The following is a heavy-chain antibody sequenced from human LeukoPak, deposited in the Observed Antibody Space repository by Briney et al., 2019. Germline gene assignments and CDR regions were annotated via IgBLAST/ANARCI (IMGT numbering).Heavy chain of an antibody. V-gene: IGHV1-8*01. CDR2: MNPNSGNT. D-gene: IGHD1-14*01. J-gene: IGHJ3*02. CDR1: GYTFTSYD. CDR3: ARHNHLDAFDI. Sequence: ASVKVSCKASGYTFTSYDINWVRQATGQGLEWMGWMNPNSGNTGCAQKFQGRVTMTRNTSISTAYMELSSLRSEDTAVYYCARHNHLDAFDIWGQGTMVTVSS.